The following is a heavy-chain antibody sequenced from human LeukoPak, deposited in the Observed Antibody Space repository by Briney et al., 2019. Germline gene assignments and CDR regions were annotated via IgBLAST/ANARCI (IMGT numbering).Heavy chain of an antibody. J-gene: IGHJ4*02. Sequence: APVKVSCKASGYTFTSYAVHWVRQAPGQRLEWLGWINAGNGNTRYSQNFQGRVTFTRDTSASTAYMELSSLRSEDTAIYYCAKEATIIVVARSYFDYWGQGTLVTVSS. CDR1: GYTFTSYA. CDR3: AKEATIIVVARSYFDY. V-gene: IGHV1-3*01. D-gene: IGHD3-22*01. CDR2: INAGNGNT.